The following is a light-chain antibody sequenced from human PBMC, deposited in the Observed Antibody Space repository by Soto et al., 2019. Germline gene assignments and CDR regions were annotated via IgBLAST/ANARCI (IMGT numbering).Light chain of an antibody. CDR3: QQSYSPT. J-gene: IGKJ1*01. CDR2: AAS. CDR1: QRISSY. V-gene: IGKV1-39*01. Sequence: DIQMTQSPASLSVSVGERVTITCRASQRISSYLNWYQQKPGKAPKLLIYAASSLQSGVPSRFSGSGSGTDFTLTILRLEHDDVATYYCQQSYSPTLGQGTKVDIK.